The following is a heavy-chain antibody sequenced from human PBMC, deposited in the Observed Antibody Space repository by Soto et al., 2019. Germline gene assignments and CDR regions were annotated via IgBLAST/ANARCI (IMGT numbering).Heavy chain of an antibody. Sequence: QVHLVQSGAEVKKPGSSVKVSCRASGGTFNTYGFNWVRQAPGQGLEWMGGIIPLFGTTTYAQNFQGIVKISAGPSTTTAYMEMSGLTSEDTALYFWARGGELAGWMPFDSWGQGTLVTVSS. V-gene: IGHV1-69*01. CDR2: IIPLFGTT. J-gene: IGHJ4*02. CDR1: GGTFNTYG. D-gene: IGHD6-19*01. CDR3: ARGGELAGWMPFDS.